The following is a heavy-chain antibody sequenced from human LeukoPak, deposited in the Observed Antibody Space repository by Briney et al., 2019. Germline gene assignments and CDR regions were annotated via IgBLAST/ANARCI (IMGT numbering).Heavy chain of an antibody. V-gene: IGHV3-15*01. Sequence: GGSLRLSRAASGFNFRHPWMAGVRHVPGRGLEWVGRIKSVNDGGTKDYAASVKGRFTISRDNSQDTLYLQMKSMKTEETAVYYCVTAKMGYWGQGNLVTVSS. CDR3: VTAKMGY. J-gene: IGHJ4*02. D-gene: IGHD2-8*01. CDR2: IKSVNDGGTK. CDR1: GFNFRHPW.